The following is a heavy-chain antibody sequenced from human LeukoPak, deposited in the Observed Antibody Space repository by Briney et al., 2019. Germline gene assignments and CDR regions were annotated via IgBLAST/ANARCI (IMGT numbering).Heavy chain of an antibody. CDR3: ARFHGHDAFDI. J-gene: IGHJ3*02. CDR2: LLYDGNNK. Sequence: SGRSLRLSCAASGFTFSDYGLHWVRQAPGKGLEWVATLLYDGNNKYNADSVKGRFTISRDNSKNTLYLQMNSLRAEDTAMYYCARFHGHDAFDIWGQGTMVTVSS. CDR1: GFTFSDYG. V-gene: IGHV3-30-3*01.